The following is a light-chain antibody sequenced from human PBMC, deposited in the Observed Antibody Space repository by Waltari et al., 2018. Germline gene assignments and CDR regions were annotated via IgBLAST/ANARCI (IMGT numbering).Light chain of an antibody. V-gene: IGKV3-20*01. CDR3: QHHFRLPAT. J-gene: IGKJ1*01. CDR2: ASS. Sequence: IVLTQHPGTLSLSPGGRAPLAYRASQNIGHYLAWYQKKPGQAPRLLIYASSPRAAGIPDRFSGSGSGADFSLTTTRLEPDDFAVYYCQHHFRLPATFGQGTKV. CDR1: QNIGHY.